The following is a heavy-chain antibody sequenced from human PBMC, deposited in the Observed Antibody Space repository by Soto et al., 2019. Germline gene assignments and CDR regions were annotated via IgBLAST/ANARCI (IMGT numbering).Heavy chain of an antibody. V-gene: IGHV3-7*01. Sequence: EVQLVESGGGLVQPGGSLRLSCAASGFTFSSYWMSWVRQAPGKGLEWVANIKQDGSEKYYVDSVKGRFTISRDNAKNSLYLQMNSLGAEDTAVYYCARGFGLRTAMVTGADYWGQGTLVTVSS. CDR2: IKQDGSEK. J-gene: IGHJ4*02. CDR3: ARGFGLRTAMVTGADY. CDR1: GFTFSSYW. D-gene: IGHD5-18*01.